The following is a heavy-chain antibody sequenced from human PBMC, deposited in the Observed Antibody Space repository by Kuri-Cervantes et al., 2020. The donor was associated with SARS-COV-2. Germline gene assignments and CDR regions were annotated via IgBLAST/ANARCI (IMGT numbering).Heavy chain of an antibody. J-gene: IGHJ4*02. CDR1: GFTFSSYS. CDR3: AKMSSGTTEHDY. D-gene: IGHD1-7*01. Sequence: LSLTCAASGFTFSSYSMNWVRQAPGKGLVWVSRINSDGSSKSYADSLKGRFTISRDNSKNTLYLQMDSLRAEDTAVYYCAKMSSGTTEHDYWGKGTRVTVSS. CDR2: INSDGSSK. V-gene: IGHV3-74*01.